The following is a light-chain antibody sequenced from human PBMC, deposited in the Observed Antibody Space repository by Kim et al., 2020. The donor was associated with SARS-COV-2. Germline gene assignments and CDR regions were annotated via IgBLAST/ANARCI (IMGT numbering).Light chain of an antibody. V-gene: IGLV3-21*04. J-gene: IGLJ1*01. Sequence: SYELTQPPSVSVAPGKTARITCGGNDIGSKSVHWYQQKPGQAPVLVIFYDSDRPSGIPERFSASNSGNTATLTISRVEAGDEADFYCQVWDSSGDHPYVFGTGTKLTVL. CDR1: DIGSKS. CDR3: QVWDSSGDHPYV. CDR2: YDS.